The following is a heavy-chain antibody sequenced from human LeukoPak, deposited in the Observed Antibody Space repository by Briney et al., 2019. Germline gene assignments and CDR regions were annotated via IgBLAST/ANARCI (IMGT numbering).Heavy chain of an antibody. CDR3: AISGYYYDSSGYYSDY. CDR1: GGTFSSYA. CDR2: IIPVFGTA. D-gene: IGHD3-22*01. V-gene: IGHV1-69*05. J-gene: IGHJ4*02. Sequence: GASVKVSCKASGGTFSSYAISWVRQAPGQGLEWMGGIIPVFGTANYAQKFQGRVTITTDESTSTAYMELSSLRSEDTAVYYCAISGYYYDSSGYYSDYWGQGTLVTVSS.